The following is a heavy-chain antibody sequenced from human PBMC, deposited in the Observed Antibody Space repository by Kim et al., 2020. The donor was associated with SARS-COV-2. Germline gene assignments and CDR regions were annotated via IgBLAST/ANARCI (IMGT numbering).Heavy chain of an antibody. CDR3: ARKNSRPQWFDP. J-gene: IGHJ5*02. V-gene: IGHV4-39*01. CDR2: IYYSGST. CDR1: GGSISSSSYY. D-gene: IGHD6-6*01. Sequence: SETLSLTCTVSGGSISSSSYYWGWIRQPPGKGLEWIGSIYYSGSTYYNPSLKSRVTISVDTSKNQFSLKLSSVTAADTAVYYCARKNSRPQWFDPWGQGTLVTVSS.